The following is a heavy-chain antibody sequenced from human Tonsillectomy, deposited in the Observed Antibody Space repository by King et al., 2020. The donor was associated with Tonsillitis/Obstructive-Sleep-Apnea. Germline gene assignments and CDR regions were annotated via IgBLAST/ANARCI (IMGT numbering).Heavy chain of an antibody. CDR3: ARDPYYYYMDV. J-gene: IGHJ6*03. Sequence: VQLVESGGGLVKPGGSLRLYCAASGFTFSDYYMSWIRQAPGKGLEWVLYISSSSSYTNYADSVKGRFTISRDNAKNSLYLQMNSLRAEDTAVYYCARDPYYYYMDVWGKGTTVTVSS. CDR1: GFTFSDYY. CDR2: ISSSSSYT. V-gene: IGHV3-11*05.